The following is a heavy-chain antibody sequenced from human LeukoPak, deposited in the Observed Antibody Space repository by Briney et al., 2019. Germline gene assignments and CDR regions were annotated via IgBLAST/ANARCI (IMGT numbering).Heavy chain of an antibody. Sequence: GESLKISCKGSGCNFNTYWVAWVRQLPGKGLEWMGIIRPMNSDVRYSPSFQGQVTISADKSISTAYLQWSSLKASDTAMYYCARQEYCSGGSCYTWFDPWGQGTLVTVSS. CDR3: ARQEYCSGGSCYTWFDP. CDR2: IRPMNSDV. V-gene: IGHV5-51*01. CDR1: GCNFNTYW. D-gene: IGHD2-15*01. J-gene: IGHJ5*02.